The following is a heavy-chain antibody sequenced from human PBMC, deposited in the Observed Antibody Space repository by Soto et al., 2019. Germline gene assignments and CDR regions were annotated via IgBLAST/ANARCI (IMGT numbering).Heavy chain of an antibody. J-gene: IGHJ4*02. D-gene: IGHD3-22*01. CDR1: GFTFSNAW. Sequence: EVQLVESGGGLVKPGGSLRLSCAASGFTFSNAWMNWVRQAPGKGLEWVGRIKSKTDGGTTDYAAPVQGRFTISRDDSKNTLYLQMNSLKTEETAVYYCTTLEAPDSSGYRCPDYWGQGTLVTVSS. CDR2: IKSKTDGGTT. V-gene: IGHV3-15*07. CDR3: TTLEAPDSSGYRCPDY.